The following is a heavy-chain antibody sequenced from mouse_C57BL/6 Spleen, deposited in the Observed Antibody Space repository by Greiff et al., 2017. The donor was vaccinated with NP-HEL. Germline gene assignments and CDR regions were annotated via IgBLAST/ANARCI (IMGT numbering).Heavy chain of an antibody. CDR3: ARCTTVVATDFDY. V-gene: IGHV1-26*01. CDR1: GYTFTDYY. J-gene: IGHJ2*01. Sequence: VQLQQSGPELVKPGASVKISCKASGYTFTDYYMNWVKQSHGKSLEWIGDINHNNGGTSYNQKFKGKATLTVDKSSSTAYMELRSLTSEDSAVYYGARCTTVVATDFDYWGQGTTLTVSS. CDR2: INHNNGGT. D-gene: IGHD1-1*01.